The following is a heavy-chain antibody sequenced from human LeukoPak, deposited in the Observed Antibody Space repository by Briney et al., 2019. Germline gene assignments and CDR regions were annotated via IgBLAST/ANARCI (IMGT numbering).Heavy chain of an antibody. J-gene: IGHJ4*02. CDR1: GFTFSSYA. CDR3: AKDLMSGGRLAEFDY. D-gene: IGHD3-9*01. V-gene: IGHV3-23*01. Sequence: GGSLRLSCAASGFTFSSYAMSWVRQAPGKGLEWVSAISGSGGSTYYADSVKGRFTISRDNSKNTLYLQMNSLRAEDTAVYYCAKDLMSGGRLAEFDYWGQGTLVTVSS. CDR2: ISGSGGST.